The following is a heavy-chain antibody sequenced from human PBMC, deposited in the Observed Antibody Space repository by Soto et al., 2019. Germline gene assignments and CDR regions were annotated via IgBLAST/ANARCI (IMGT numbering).Heavy chain of an antibody. V-gene: IGHV1-46*01. CDR3: ARGGVAH. CDR1: GYTFTNYI. D-gene: IGHD3-10*01. Sequence: QVQLVQSGAEVKMPGASVKVSCKASGYTFTNYIIHWVRQAPGQGLEWMGIINPSGGRSTYAQKFQGTLTMTRDTSTGTVYMDLSSLRSEDTAVYYCARGGVAHWGQGTLVTVSS. J-gene: IGHJ4*02. CDR2: INPSGGRS.